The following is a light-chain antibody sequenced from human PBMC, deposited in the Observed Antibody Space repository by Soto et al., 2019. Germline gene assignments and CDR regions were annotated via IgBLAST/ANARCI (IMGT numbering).Light chain of an antibody. V-gene: IGKV3-20*01. Sequence: EIVLTQSPGSLSLSPGERATLSCRASQSVSSTFFAWYQQRPGQAPRLLMYGASSRASGIPERFSGSWSGTYFTIIISRLEPEDFAVYYYQQFDSSVTFGQGTKVEIK. CDR3: QQFDSSVT. CDR1: QSVSSTF. J-gene: IGKJ1*01. CDR2: GAS.